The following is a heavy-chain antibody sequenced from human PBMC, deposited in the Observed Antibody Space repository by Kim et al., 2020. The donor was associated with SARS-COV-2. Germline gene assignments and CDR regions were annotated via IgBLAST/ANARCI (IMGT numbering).Heavy chain of an antibody. V-gene: IGHV1-69*13. CDR1: GGTFSSYA. J-gene: IGHJ4*02. Sequence: SVKVSCKASGGTFSSYAISWVRQAPGQGLEWMGGIIPIFGTANYAQKFQGRVTITADESTSTAYMELSSLRSEDTAVYYCARMTSGGIAVAGTDYWGQGTLVTVSS. D-gene: IGHD6-19*01. CDR3: ARMTSGGIAVAGTDY. CDR2: IIPIFGTA.